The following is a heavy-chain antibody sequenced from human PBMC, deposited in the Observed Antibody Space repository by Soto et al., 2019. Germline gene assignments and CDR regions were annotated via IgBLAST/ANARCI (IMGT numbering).Heavy chain of an antibody. D-gene: IGHD1-7*01. CDR1: GYSFTSYW. CDR3: ARETDGTTFDY. Sequence: GESLKISCKGSGYSFTSYWIGWVRQMPGKGLEWMAIIHPGDSDTRYSPSFQGLVTVSADRSINTAYLHWSSLKASDTAMYYCARETDGTTFDYWGQGTMGTVSS. V-gene: IGHV5-51*01. CDR2: IHPGDSDT. J-gene: IGHJ4*02.